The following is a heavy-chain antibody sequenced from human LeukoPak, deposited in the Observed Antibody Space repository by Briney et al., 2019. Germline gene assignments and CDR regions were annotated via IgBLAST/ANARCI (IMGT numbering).Heavy chain of an antibody. CDR2: ISGSGGSK. CDR1: GFTFSNCA. Sequence: GGSLRLSCAASGFTFSNCAMSWVRQPPGRGLEWVSSISGSGGSKYCADSVKGRFTISRENSKNTLYLQMNSLRAEDTAVYYCAKLARGYCSSASCPNWFDPWGQGTLVTVSS. CDR3: AKLARGYCSSASCPNWFDP. D-gene: IGHD2-2*01. J-gene: IGHJ5*02. V-gene: IGHV3-23*01.